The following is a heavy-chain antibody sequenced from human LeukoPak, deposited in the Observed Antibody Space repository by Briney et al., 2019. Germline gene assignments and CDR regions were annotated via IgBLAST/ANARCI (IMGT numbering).Heavy chain of an antibody. CDR1: GYTFTSYG. J-gene: IGHJ4*02. D-gene: IGHD3-9*01. V-gene: IGHV1-18*04. Sequence: ASVKVSCKASGYTFTSYGISWVRQAPGQGFEWMGWISAYNGNTNYAQKLQGRVTMTTDTSTSTAYMELRSLRSDDTAVYYCARDYDILTGYYFWFDYWGQGTLVTVSS. CDR2: ISAYNGNT. CDR3: ARDYDILTGYYFWFDY.